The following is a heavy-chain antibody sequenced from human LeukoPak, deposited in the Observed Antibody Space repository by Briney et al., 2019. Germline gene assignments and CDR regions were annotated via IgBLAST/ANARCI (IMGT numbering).Heavy chain of an antibody. Sequence: PGGSLRLSCAASGFTFSSYAMSWVRQAPGKGLEWVSAISGSGGSTYYADSVKGRFTISRDNSKNTPYLQMNSLRAEDTAVYYCAKDPPYYYDSSGYYWGQGTLVTVSS. CDR1: GFTFSSYA. CDR3: AKDPPYYYDSSGYY. CDR2: ISGSGGST. V-gene: IGHV3-23*01. J-gene: IGHJ4*02. D-gene: IGHD3-22*01.